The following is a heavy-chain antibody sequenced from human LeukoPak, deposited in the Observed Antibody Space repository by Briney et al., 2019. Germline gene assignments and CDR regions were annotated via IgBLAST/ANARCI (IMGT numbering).Heavy chain of an antibody. V-gene: IGHV1-2*02. CDR1: GYTFTAYY. D-gene: IGHD1-26*01. Sequence: ASVKVSCETSGYTFTAYYIHWVRQAPGQGLEWMGWINPISGDTGYAQNFLGRVTMTRDSTISAAYMELSRLRSDDTAVYYCARHDLIGRYYFDYWGQGTLVTVSS. J-gene: IGHJ4*02. CDR3: ARHDLIGRYYFDY. CDR2: INPISGDT.